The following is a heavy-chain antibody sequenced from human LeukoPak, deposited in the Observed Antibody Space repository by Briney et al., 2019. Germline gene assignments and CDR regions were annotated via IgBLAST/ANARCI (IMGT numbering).Heavy chain of an antibody. V-gene: IGHV3-30*18. J-gene: IGHJ4*02. Sequence: PGRSLRLSCAASGFTFSSYRMYWVRQAPGKGLEWVAVISSGGNNQYYAHSVKGRFTISRDNSKNTLYLQMNSLRAEDTAVYYCAKGGLSRAGLDFWGQGTLVTVSS. CDR3: AKGGLSRAGLDF. CDR2: ISSGGNNQ. D-gene: IGHD5/OR15-5a*01. CDR1: GFTFSSYR.